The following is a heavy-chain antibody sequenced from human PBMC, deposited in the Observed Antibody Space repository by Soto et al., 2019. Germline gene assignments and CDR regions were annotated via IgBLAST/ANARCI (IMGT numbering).Heavy chain of an antibody. D-gene: IGHD6-19*01. Sequence: ASVKVSCKVSGYTLTELSMHWVRQAPGKGLEWMGGFDPEDGETIYAQKFQGRVTMTEDTSTDTAYMELSSLRSEDTAVYYCATDPLGVRGLGPYYYYGMDVWGQGTTVTVSS. CDR2: FDPEDGET. J-gene: IGHJ6*02. V-gene: IGHV1-24*01. CDR3: ATDPLGVRGLGPYYYYGMDV. CDR1: GYTLTELS.